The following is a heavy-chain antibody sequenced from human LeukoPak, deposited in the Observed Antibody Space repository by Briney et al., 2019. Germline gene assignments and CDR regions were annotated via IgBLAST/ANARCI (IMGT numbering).Heavy chain of an antibody. Sequence: GESLKISCKGSGYKFTNYWIAWVRQLPGQGLEWLGIIYPRDSDTRYSPSFQGQVSISVDTSIDTAYLQWSSVKASDTAMYYCATQNCSSTSCYTGDGAFDIWGQGAMVTVSS. CDR1: GYKFTNYW. CDR3: ATQNCSSTSCYTGDGAFDI. J-gene: IGHJ3*02. D-gene: IGHD2-2*02. V-gene: IGHV5-51*01. CDR2: IYPRDSDT.